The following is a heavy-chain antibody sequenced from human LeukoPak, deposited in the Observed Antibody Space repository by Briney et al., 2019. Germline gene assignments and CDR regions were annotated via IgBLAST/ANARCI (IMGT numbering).Heavy chain of an antibody. J-gene: IGHJ3*02. Sequence: ASVKVSCKASGYTFTGYYMHWVRQAPGQGLEWMGWINPNSGGTNYAQKFQGRVTMTRDTSISTAYMELSRLRSDDTAVYYWGRGGLSYYDYVWGIHTLVAFDSWGQRTMVTVSS. CDR1: GYTFTGYY. V-gene: IGHV1-2*02. CDR2: INPNSGGT. CDR3: GRGGLSYYDYVWGIHTLVAFDS. D-gene: IGHD3-16*01.